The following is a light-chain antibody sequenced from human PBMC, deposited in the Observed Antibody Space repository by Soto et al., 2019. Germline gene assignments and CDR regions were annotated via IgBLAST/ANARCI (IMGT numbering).Light chain of an antibody. CDR1: SSDVRGYNY. Sequence: QSALTQPASVSGSPGQSITISCTGTSSDVRGYNYVSWYQQHPGKAPKLMIYDVSNRPSGVSNRLSGSKSGNTASLTISGLQAEDEADYYCSSYTSSSTLVVFGGGTKLTVL. CDR3: SSYTSSSTLVV. CDR2: DVS. J-gene: IGLJ2*01. V-gene: IGLV2-14*01.